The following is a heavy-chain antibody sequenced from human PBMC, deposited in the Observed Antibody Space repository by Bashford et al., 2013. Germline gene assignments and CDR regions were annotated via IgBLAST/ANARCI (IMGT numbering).Heavy chain of an antibody. V-gene: IGHV3-11*05. CDR2: LVEKRYLH. J-gene: IGHJ6*02. D-gene: IGHD5-24*01. Sequence: WAAKAPGKGPGVESHILVEKRYLHKIPADSVKGRFTISRDNAKNSVYLQMNNLRAEDTAVYYCAREVETGDIYYYYGMGVWGQGPRSPSP. CDR3: AREVETGDIYYYYGMGV.